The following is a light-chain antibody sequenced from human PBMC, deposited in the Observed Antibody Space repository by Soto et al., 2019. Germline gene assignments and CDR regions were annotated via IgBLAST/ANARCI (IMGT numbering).Light chain of an antibody. V-gene: IGKV2-28*01. CDR2: LAS. CDR3: MQALQTPRT. CDR1: QSLQHNNGNTI. Sequence: EIVMTQSPLSLTVTPGEPASISCKSSQSLQHNNGNTILDWYMQKPGQSPQLLIYLASRRAPGAPDRVSGSGSGTDFTLRISTVEADDAAIYYCMQALQTPRTFGQGTKLEI. J-gene: IGKJ1*01.